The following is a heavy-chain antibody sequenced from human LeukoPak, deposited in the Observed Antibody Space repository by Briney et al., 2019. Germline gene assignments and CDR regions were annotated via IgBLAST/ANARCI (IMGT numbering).Heavy chain of an antibody. CDR1: GGSFSDSY. CDR3: ARSRGYSYGYRYYYYYMDV. V-gene: IGHV4-34*01. J-gene: IGHJ6*03. CDR2: INQSGTT. D-gene: IGHD5-18*01. Sequence: PSETLSLTCAVYGGSFSDSYWNWIRQTPGKGLEWIGEINQSGTTNYNPSLKSRVTISVDTSKNQYSLKLSSVTAADTAVYYCARSRGYSYGYRYYYYYMDVWGKGTTVTISS.